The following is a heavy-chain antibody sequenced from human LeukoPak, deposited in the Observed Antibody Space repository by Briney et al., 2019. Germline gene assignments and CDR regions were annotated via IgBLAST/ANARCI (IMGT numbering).Heavy chain of an antibody. Sequence: PSETLSLTCTVSGYSISSGYYWGWIRQPPGKGLEWIGSIYHSGSTYYNPSLKSRVTISVDTSKNQFSLKLSSVTAADTAVYYCARTLEQLADYWGQGTLVTVSS. D-gene: IGHD6-13*01. J-gene: IGHJ4*02. CDR2: IYHSGST. V-gene: IGHV4-38-2*02. CDR3: ARTLEQLADY. CDR1: GYSISSGYY.